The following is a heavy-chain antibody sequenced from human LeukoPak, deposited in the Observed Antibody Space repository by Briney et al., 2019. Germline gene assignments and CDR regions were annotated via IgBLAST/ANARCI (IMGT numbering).Heavy chain of an antibody. Sequence: PGGSLRLSCVASGFTFSSHAMGWVRLAPGKGLEWVSSISISGDITFYADSVKGRFSISRDNFKNTLYPQMNSLRAEDTAVYYCAKFMGSGGSFDYWGQGTRVTVSS. CDR1: GFTFSSHA. CDR2: ISISGDIT. CDR3: AKFMGSGGSFDY. J-gene: IGHJ4*02. D-gene: IGHD6-19*01. V-gene: IGHV3-23*01.